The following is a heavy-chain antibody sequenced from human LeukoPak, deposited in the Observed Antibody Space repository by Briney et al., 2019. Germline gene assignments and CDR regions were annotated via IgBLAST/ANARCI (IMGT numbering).Heavy chain of an antibody. Sequence: SETLSLTCAVYGGSFSGYYWSWIRQPPGKGLEWIGEINHSGSTNYNPSLKSRVTISVDTSKNQFSLKLSSVTAADTAVYYCARQSARIGPFDYWGQGTLVTVSS. CDR3: ARQSARIGPFDY. CDR2: INHSGST. CDR1: GGSFSGYY. J-gene: IGHJ4*02. V-gene: IGHV4-34*01. D-gene: IGHD2-21*01.